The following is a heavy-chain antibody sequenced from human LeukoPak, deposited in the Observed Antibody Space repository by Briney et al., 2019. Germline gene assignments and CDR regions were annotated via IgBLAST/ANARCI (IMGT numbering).Heavy chain of an antibody. CDR2: ISAYNGNT. D-gene: IGHD3-3*01. V-gene: IGHV1-18*01. CDR3: ARATNYDFWWYYYCGMDV. Sequence: ASVKVSCKTSGNTLSDYYMFWVRQAPGQGLEWMGWISAYNGNTNYAQKLQGRVTMTTDTSTSTAYMELRSLRSDDTAVYYCARATNYDFWWYYYCGMDVWGQGTTVTVSS. CDR1: GNTLSDYY. J-gene: IGHJ6*02.